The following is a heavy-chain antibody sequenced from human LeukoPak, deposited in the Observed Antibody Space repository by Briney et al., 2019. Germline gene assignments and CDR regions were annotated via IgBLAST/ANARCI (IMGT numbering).Heavy chain of an antibody. CDR1: GYSFTSNG. D-gene: IGHD6-13*01. Sequence: ASVNVSCKASGYSFTSNGISWVRQAAGQGLERMGWFSAYNGNTNYAQKLQGRVTMTTDTSTSTAYMELRSLRSDDTAVYYCARDGSSSWYAGYWGQGTLVTVSS. CDR3: ARDGSSSWYAGY. CDR2: FSAYNGNT. J-gene: IGHJ4*02. V-gene: IGHV1-18*01.